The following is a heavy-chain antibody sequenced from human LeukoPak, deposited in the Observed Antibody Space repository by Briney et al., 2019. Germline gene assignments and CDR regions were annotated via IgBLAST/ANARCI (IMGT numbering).Heavy chain of an antibody. CDR1: GGTFSSYA. J-gene: IGHJ4*02. V-gene: IGHV1-69*13. Sequence: SVKVSCKASGGTFSSYAISWVRQAPGQGLEWMGGIIPIFGTANYAQRFQGRVTITADESTSTAYMELSSLRSEDTAVYYCASAVDTAHSRTKYYFDYWGQGTLVTVSS. CDR3: ASAVDTAHSRTKYYFDY. CDR2: IIPIFGTA. D-gene: IGHD5-18*01.